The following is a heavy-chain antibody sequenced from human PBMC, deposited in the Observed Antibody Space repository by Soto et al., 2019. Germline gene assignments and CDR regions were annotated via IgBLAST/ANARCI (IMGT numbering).Heavy chain of an antibody. V-gene: IGHV4-34*01. J-gene: IGHJ6*02. CDR3: ARGEWAYCTNGVCYRFLYYYGMDV. Sequence: PGGSLRLSCAASGFTFSSYEMNWVRQPPGKGLQWMGGINHSGSTNYNPSLKSRVTISVDTSKNQFSLKLSSVTAADTAVYYCARGEWAYCTNGVCYRFLYYYGMDVWGQALTVTVS. CDR2: INHSGST. CDR1: GFTFSSYE. D-gene: IGHD2-8*01.